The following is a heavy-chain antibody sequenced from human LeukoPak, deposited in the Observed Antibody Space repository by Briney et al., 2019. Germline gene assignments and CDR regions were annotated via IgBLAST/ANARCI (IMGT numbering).Heavy chain of an antibody. CDR3: ARDEYDFWSGLAGTDY. Sequence: PGGSLRLSCAASGFTFSSYAMHWVRQAPGKGLEWVAVISYDGSNKYYADSVKGRFTISRDNAKNSLYLQMNSLRAEDTAVYYCARDEYDFWSGLAGTDYWGQGTLVTVSS. CDR2: ISYDGSNK. D-gene: IGHD3-3*01. CDR1: GFTFSSYA. J-gene: IGHJ4*02. V-gene: IGHV3-30-3*01.